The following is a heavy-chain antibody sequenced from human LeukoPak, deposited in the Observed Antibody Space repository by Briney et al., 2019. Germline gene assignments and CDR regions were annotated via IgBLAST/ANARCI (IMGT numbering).Heavy chain of an antibody. CDR2: VYYDGTT. D-gene: IGHD3-22*01. CDR3: ARQGYYYGSSGNY. V-gene: IGHV4-39*01. CDR1: GGSIRSSGYY. Sequence: SETLSLTCTVSGGSIRSSGYYWGWIRQPPGKGLQWIGSVYYDGTTYYNSSLKSRVTISVDTSKNQLSLKLSSVTAADTAVYYCARQGYYYGSSGNYWGQGTLVTVSS. J-gene: IGHJ4*02.